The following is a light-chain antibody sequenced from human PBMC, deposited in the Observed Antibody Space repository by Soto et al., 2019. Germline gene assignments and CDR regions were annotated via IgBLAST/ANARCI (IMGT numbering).Light chain of an antibody. CDR3: QQYNSYSVT. J-gene: IGKJ1*01. V-gene: IGKV1-5*03. CDR2: KAS. CDR1: QSISSW. Sequence: DIQMTQSPSTLSSSVGERVTITCRASQSISSWLAWYQQKPGKAPKLLIYKASSLASGVPSWFSGSGSGTEFTLTISSLQPDDVVTYCCQQYNSYSVTFGQGTKVDIK.